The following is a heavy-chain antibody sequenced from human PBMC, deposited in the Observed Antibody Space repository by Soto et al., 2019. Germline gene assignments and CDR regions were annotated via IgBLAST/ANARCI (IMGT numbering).Heavy chain of an antibody. CDR2: FDPEDGET. CDR3: ATVAKGSGSYYYGMDV. D-gene: IGHD3-10*01. Sequence: ASVKVSCKVSGYTLTELSMHWLRQAPGKGLEWMGGFDPEDGETIYAQKFQGRVTMTEDTSTDTAYMELSSLRSEDTAVYYCATVAKGSGSYYYGMDVWGQGTTVTVSS. J-gene: IGHJ6*02. CDR1: GYTLTELS. V-gene: IGHV1-24*01.